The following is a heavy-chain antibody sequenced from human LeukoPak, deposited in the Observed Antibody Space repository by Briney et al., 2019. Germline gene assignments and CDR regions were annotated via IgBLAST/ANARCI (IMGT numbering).Heavy chain of an antibody. CDR1: GYTFIANN. D-gene: IGHD3-10*01. J-gene: IGHJ5*02. Sequence: GASVKVSCKASGYTFIANNMYWVRQAPGQGLEWMGRINPNSGDTYYAQNFQGRVTMTRDTSINTAYMELSRLTSDDTAVYYCTRGMGSSWFDPWGQGTLVTVSS. CDR3: TRGMGSSWFDP. V-gene: IGHV1-2*02. CDR2: INPNSGDT.